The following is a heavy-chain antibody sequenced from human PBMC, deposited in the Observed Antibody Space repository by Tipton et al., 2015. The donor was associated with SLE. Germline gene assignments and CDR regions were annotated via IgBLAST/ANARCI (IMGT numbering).Heavy chain of an antibody. CDR1: GGSIKSGGYY. CDR3: ARLGVGCANCWYYFDL. J-gene: IGHJ4*02. V-gene: IGHV4-31*03. D-gene: IGHD2-21*01. Sequence: TLSLTCTVSGGSIKSGGYYWAWIRQHPGKGLEGIGYTYHSGSTYYSPSLKNRVTISVDTSKNQFSLKVSSVTAADTAVYYCARLGVGCANCWYYFDLWGQGALVTVSS. CDR2: TYHSGST.